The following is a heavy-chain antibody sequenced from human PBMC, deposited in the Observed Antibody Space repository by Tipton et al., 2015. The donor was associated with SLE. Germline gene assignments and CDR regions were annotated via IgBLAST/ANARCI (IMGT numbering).Heavy chain of an antibody. J-gene: IGHJ4*02. Sequence: TLSLTCTVSGASVSSFCWNWIRQSPGKGLEWIGYAFYSGTTDSNPSLKSRVTLSIDTSKNHFSLRLTSVTAADTAIYFCARHVPSYCGGDCAHFDVWGQGTLVTVSS. CDR2: AFYSGTT. CDR3: ARHVPSYCGGDCAHFDV. V-gene: IGHV4-59*08. D-gene: IGHD2-21*01. CDR1: GASVSSFC.